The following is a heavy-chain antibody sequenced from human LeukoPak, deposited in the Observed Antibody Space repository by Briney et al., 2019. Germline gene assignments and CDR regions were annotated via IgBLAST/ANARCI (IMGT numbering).Heavy chain of an antibody. J-gene: IGHJ5*02. CDR1: GFTFSTYA. V-gene: IGHV3-23*01. Sequence: GGSLRLSCATSGFTFSTYAMSWVRQAPGKGLEWVSGISVSGASTYYADSVKGRFTISRGNSKNTLYLQMNSLRAEDTAVYYCAKGERTFDPWGQGTLVTVSS. D-gene: IGHD1-1*01. CDR2: ISVSGAST. CDR3: AKGERTFDP.